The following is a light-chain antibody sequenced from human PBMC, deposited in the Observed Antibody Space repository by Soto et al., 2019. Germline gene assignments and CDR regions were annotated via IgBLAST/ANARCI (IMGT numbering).Light chain of an antibody. Sequence: QSVLTQPPSVSGAPGQRVTISCTGSNSNIGAGYDVHWYQQLPGAAPKLLIYSNTNRPSGVPDRFSGSKSGTSASLAITGLQAEDEADYYCQSYDSSLSGSGVFGGGTKLTVL. CDR3: QSYDSSLSGSGV. CDR2: SNT. V-gene: IGLV1-40*01. CDR1: NSNIGAGYD. J-gene: IGLJ3*02.